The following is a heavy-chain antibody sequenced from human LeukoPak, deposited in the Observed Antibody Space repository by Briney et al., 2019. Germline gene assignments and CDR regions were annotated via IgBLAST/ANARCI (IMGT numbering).Heavy chain of an antibody. Sequence: SENLSLTCTVSGGSISSGGYYWSYIRQHPGKGLEWIGYISYTGSPYYNPSLKSRVTISVDTSKNQFSLKLSSVTAADTAVYYCATSITSAAMGWGCGMDVWGQGTTVTVSS. CDR3: ATSITSAAMGWGCGMDV. D-gene: IGHD2-2*01. V-gene: IGHV4-31*03. CDR1: GGSISSGGYY. CDR2: ISYTGSP. J-gene: IGHJ6*02.